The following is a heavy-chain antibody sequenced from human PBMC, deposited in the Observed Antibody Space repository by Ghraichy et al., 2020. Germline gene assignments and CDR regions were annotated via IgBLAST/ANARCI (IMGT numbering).Heavy chain of an antibody. J-gene: IGHJ4*02. CDR3: ARALWGYGGNSLDY. CDR1: GGSVSSSSYY. CDR2: VYHSGST. V-gene: IGHV4-61*01. Sequence: LRLSCTVSGGSVSSSSYYWNWIRLPPGKGLEWIGFVYHSGSTNYNPSLRSRVTMSVDTSKNQFSLKLSSVTAADTAVYYCARALWGYGGNSLDYWGQGALVTVSS. D-gene: IGHD4-23*01.